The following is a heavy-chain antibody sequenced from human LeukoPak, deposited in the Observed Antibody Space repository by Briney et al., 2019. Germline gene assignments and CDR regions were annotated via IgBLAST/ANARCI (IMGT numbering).Heavy chain of an antibody. D-gene: IGHD2-2*01. Sequence: GGSLRLSCAASGFTFSSYAMSWVRQAPGKGLEWVSAISGSGGSTYYADSVKGRFTISRDNSKNTLYLQMNSLRAEDTAVYYCAKDQFPSYCSSTSCYLSGRYYGMDVWGQGTTVTVSS. J-gene: IGHJ6*02. CDR2: ISGSGGST. V-gene: IGHV3-23*01. CDR1: GFTFSSYA. CDR3: AKDQFPSYCSSTSCYLSGRYYGMDV.